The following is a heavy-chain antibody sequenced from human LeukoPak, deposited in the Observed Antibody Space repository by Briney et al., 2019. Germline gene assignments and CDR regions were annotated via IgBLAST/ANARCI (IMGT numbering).Heavy chain of an antibody. J-gene: IGHJ4*02. Sequence: GRSLRLYCAASTFTFDDLAMHRVRQGPGKGLVWVSSTSWNSESIGCADNVKGRVTIYRDNAQNYVYLQIISLRAEDTVLYYCAKSVASDILTGYHDYWGEGSLVTVCS. D-gene: IGHD3-9*01. CDR1: TFTFDDLA. CDR3: AKSVASDILTGYHDY. CDR2: TSWNSESI. V-gene: IGHV3-9*01.